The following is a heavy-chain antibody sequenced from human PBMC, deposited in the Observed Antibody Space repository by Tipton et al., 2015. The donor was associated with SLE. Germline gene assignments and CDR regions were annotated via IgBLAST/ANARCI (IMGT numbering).Heavy chain of an antibody. D-gene: IGHD6-19*01. CDR3: ARDHPVAGPFDY. Sequence: TLSLTCSVSGGSISSGNSYWGWIRQPAGKGLEWIGRIYTSGSTNYNPSLKSRVTMSVDTSKNQFSLKLSSVTAADTAVYYCARDHPVAGPFDYWGQGTLVTVSS. J-gene: IGHJ4*02. V-gene: IGHV4-61*02. CDR1: GGSISSGNSY. CDR2: IYTSGST.